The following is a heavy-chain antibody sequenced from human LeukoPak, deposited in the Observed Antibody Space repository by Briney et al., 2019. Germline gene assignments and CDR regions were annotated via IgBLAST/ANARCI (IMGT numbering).Heavy chain of an antibody. CDR2: IRYDGSNK. D-gene: IGHD3-10*01. J-gene: IGHJ6*03. CDR3: AKSSGTDRLDYYMDV. V-gene: IGHV3-30*02. CDR1: GFTFSSYG. Sequence: GGSLRLSCAASGFTFSSYGMHWVRQAPGKGLEWVAFIRYDGSNKYYADSVKGRFTISRDNSKNTLYLQMNSLRAEDTAVYYCAKSSGTDRLDYYMDVWGKGTTVTVSS.